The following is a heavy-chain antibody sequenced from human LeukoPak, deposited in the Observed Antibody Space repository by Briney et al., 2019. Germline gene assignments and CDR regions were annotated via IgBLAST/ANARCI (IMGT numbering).Heavy chain of an antibody. CDR2: ISYDGSNK. V-gene: IGHV3-30-3*01. CDR1: GFTFSSYA. D-gene: IGHD6-19*01. J-gene: IGHJ4*02. Sequence: GGSLRLSCAASGFTFSSYAMHWVRQAPGKGLEWVAVISYDGSNKYYADSVEGRFTISRDNSKNTLYLQMNSLRAEDTAVYYCARGKEQWLVRYYFDYWGQGTLVTVSS. CDR3: ARGKEQWLVRYYFDY.